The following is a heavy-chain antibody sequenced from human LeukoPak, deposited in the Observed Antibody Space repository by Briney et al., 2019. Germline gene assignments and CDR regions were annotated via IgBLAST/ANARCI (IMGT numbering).Heavy chain of an antibody. D-gene: IGHD2-2*01. CDR3: VRDSSDFDY. V-gene: IGHV3-21*01. Sequence: GGSLRLSCAASGFTFSTYSMNWVRQAPGKGLEWVSSISTSSSYIYYADSVKGRLTISRDNARNSLFLQMNSLRADDTAVYYCVRDSSDFDYWGQGTLVTVSS. CDR2: ISTSSSYI. J-gene: IGHJ4*02. CDR1: GFTFSTYS.